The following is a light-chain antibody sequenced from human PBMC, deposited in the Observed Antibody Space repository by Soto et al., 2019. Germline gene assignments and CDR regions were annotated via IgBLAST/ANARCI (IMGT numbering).Light chain of an antibody. J-gene: IGLJ1*01. CDR1: SSDVGRYNY. CDR3: GSYTSTYVRI. V-gene: IGLV2-14*01. CDR2: EVT. Sequence: QSVLTQPASVSGSPGQSITISCTGTSSDVGRYNYVSWYQQYPGRAPELIIYEVTNRPSGVSDRFSGSKSGNVASLTISGLQAADEADYYCGSYTSTYVRIFGTGTKVTVL.